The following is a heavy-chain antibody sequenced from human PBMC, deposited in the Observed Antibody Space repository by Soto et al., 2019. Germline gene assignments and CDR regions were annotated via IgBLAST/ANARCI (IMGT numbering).Heavy chain of an antibody. J-gene: IGHJ4*02. D-gene: IGHD5-18*01. Sequence: GGSLRLSCAASGFTFSNYGMHWVRQAPGKGLEWVAVIWYDGSNKYYVDSVKGRFTISRDNSKNTLYLQMNSLRADDTAVYYCARDLGRGYSYGYGYWGQGTLVTVSS. CDR2: IWYDGSNK. V-gene: IGHV3-33*01. CDR1: GFTFSNYG. CDR3: ARDLGRGYSYGYGY.